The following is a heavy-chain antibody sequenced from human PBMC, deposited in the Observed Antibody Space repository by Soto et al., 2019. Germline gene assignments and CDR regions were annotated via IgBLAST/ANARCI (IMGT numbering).Heavy chain of an antibody. CDR2: IFHDGTA. CDR3: ARLVYDTRLNYMYFDF. J-gene: IGHJ4*02. CDR1: GFSISSGNW. Sequence: QVKLQESGPGLATPSGTLSLTCAVSGFSISSGNWWTWVRQTPQRGLEYIGEIFHDGTANYYPSFERRVAISADTSKNQFSLKLTSVTAADTAIYFCARLVYDTRLNYMYFDFWGQGALVTVSS. D-gene: IGHD2-8*01. V-gene: IGHV4-4*02.